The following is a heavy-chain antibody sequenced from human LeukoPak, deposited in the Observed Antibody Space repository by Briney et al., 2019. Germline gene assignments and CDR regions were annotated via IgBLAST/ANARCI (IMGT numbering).Heavy chain of an antibody. CDR2: IYSGGST. Sequence: GGSLRLSCAASGFTVSSNYMSWVRQAPGKGLEWVSVIYSGGSTYYADPVKGRFTISRDNSKNTLYLQMNSLRADDTAVYYCARGTRTSYGLGYWGQGTLVTVSS. V-gene: IGHV3-53*01. CDR1: GFTVSSNY. J-gene: IGHJ4*02. D-gene: IGHD5-18*01. CDR3: ARGTRTSYGLGY.